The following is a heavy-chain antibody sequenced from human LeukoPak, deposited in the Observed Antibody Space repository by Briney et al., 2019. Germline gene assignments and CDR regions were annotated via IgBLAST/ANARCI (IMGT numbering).Heavy chain of an antibody. CDR1: NDSIRNYY. V-gene: IGHV4-59*01. CDR3: ARVGSYSFDY. CDR2: IYHTGNT. D-gene: IGHD6-13*01. J-gene: IGHJ4*02. Sequence: PSETLSLTCSVSNDSIRNYYWSWIRQPPGKALEWIGYIYHTGNTNYNPSLKSRLTMSIDTSKNQFSLKLSSVTAADTAVYYCARVGSYSFDYWGRGTLVTVSA.